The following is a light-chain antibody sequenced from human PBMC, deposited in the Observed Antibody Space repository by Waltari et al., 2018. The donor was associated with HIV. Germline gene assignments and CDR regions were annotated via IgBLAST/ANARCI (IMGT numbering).Light chain of an antibody. CDR2: GAS. Sequence: EIVMTQSPATLSVYPGESATLSCRASQSIDNNLAWYQQKPGQAPRLLIYGASTRATGIPARFSGSGSGTDLTLSISSLQSEDFAVYYCQQYDNWPWTFGQGTRVDLK. CDR1: QSIDNN. V-gene: IGKV3-15*01. J-gene: IGKJ1*01. CDR3: QQYDNWPWT.